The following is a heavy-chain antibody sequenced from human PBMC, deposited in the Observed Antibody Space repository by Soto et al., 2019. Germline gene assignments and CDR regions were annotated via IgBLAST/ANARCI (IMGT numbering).Heavy chain of an antibody. D-gene: IGHD5-12*01. J-gene: IGHJ4*02. CDR3: ACSSGYDGVVDY. V-gene: IGHV4-59*01. Sequence: SETLSLTCTVSGGSISSSYWSWIRQPPGKGLEWIGYIYYSGSTNYNPSLKSRVTISVDTSKNQFSLKLSSVTAADTAVYYCACSSGYDGVVDYWGQGTLVTVSS. CDR1: GGSISSSY. CDR2: IYYSGST.